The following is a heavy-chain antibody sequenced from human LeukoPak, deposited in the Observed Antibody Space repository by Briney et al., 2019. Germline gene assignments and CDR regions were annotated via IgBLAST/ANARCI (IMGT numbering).Heavy chain of an antibody. CDR3: ATDLLWFGELLRAFDI. CDR2: FDPEDGET. D-gene: IGHD3-10*01. V-gene: IGHV1-24*01. Sequence: ASVKVSCKVSGYTLTELSMHWVRQAPGKGLEWMGGFDPEDGETIYAQKFQGRVTTTEDTSTDTAYMELSSLRSEDTAVYYCATDLLWFGELLRAFDIWGQGTMVTVSS. CDR1: GYTLTELS. J-gene: IGHJ3*02.